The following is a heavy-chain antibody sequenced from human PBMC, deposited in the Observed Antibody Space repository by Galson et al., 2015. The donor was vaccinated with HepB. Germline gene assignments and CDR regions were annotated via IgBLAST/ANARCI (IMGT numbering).Heavy chain of an antibody. CDR3: ARDRAAAGIENWFDP. Sequence: SLRLSCAASGFTFSSYAMHWVRQAPGKGLEWVAVIWYDGSNKYYADSVKGRFTISRDNSKNTLYLQMNSLRAEDTAVYYCARDRAAAGIENWFDPWGQGTLVTVSS. J-gene: IGHJ5*02. CDR2: IWYDGSNK. V-gene: IGHV3-33*08. D-gene: IGHD6-13*01. CDR1: GFTFSSYA.